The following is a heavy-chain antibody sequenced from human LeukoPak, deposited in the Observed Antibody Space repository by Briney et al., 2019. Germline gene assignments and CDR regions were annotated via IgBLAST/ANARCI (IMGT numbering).Heavy chain of an antibody. D-gene: IGHD5-18*01. Sequence: SETLSLTCAVYGGSFSGYYWSWIRQPPGKGLEWIGEINHSGSTNYNPSPKSRVTISVDTSKNQFSLKLSSVTAADTAVYYCARTTEGEYTYDYFYYYYMDVWGKGTTVTISS. CDR2: INHSGST. J-gene: IGHJ6*03. CDR1: GGSFSGYY. V-gene: IGHV4-34*01. CDR3: ARTTEGEYTYDYFYYYYMDV.